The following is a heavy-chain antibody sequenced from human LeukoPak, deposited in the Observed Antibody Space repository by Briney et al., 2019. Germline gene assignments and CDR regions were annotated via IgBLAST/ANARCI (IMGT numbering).Heavy chain of an antibody. CDR1: GASVTDYY. CDR3: TRGHWGLQS. V-gene: IGHV4-59*02. J-gene: IGHJ5*02. Sequence: TSETLSLTCTVSGASVTDYYWSWIRQSPGKGLEWISYIHHSGNSDYNPSLRSRATTSLDTSKNQFSLNLIFVTAADTAVYYCTRGHWGLQSWSQGTLVTVSS. D-gene: IGHD7-27*01. CDR2: IHHSGNS.